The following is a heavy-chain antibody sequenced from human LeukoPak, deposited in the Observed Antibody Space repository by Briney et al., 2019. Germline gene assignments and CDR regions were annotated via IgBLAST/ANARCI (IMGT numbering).Heavy chain of an antibody. CDR1: GYNFPKSW. V-gene: IGHV5-51*01. CDR2: IYPDDSRT. CDR3: ARPDYFASHD. Sequence: HGKSLKISCKASGYNFPKSWIGWVRQMPGKGLEWMAIIYPDDSRTKYSPSFQGQVTISVERSINTAYLQWSSLRASDTAMYYCARPDYFASHDWGQGTLVTVSS. J-gene: IGHJ4*02. D-gene: IGHD2/OR15-2a*01.